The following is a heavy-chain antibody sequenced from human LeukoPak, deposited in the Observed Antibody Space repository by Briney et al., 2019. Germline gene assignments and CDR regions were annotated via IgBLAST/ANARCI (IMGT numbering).Heavy chain of an antibody. V-gene: IGHV4-59*08. D-gene: IGHD6-13*01. Sequence: PSETLSLTCTVSGGSISSYYWSWVRQPPGKGLEWIGYIYYSGSTNYNPSLKSRVTISVDTSKNQFSLKLSSVTAADTAVYYCASQTGGSGSWSSPIFDYWGQGTLVTVSS. CDR3: ASQTGGSGSWSSPIFDY. J-gene: IGHJ4*02. CDR1: GGSISSYY. CDR2: IYYSGST.